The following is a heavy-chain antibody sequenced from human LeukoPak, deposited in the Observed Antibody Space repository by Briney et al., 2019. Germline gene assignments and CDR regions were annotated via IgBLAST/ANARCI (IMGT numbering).Heavy chain of an antibody. CDR3: AELGITMIGGV. Sequence: PGGSLRLSCAASGFTFSRYNMNWVRQAPGKGLEWISYISGSGFTIHYADSVKGRFTISRDNAKNSLYLQMNSLRAEDTAVYYCAELGITMIGGVWGKGTTVTISS. D-gene: IGHD3-10*02. CDR1: GFTFSRYN. V-gene: IGHV3-48*01. J-gene: IGHJ6*04. CDR2: ISGSGFTI.